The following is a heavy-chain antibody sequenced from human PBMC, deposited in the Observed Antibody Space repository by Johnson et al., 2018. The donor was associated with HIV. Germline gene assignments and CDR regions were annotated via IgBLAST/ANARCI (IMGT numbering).Heavy chain of an antibody. D-gene: IGHD2-2*01. CDR2: ITFEGSDK. CDR3: AASWYGVSRPNAFDI. V-gene: IGHV3-30*01. CDR1: GFTFSTYN. J-gene: IGHJ3*02. Sequence: QVQLVESGGGVVQPGRSLRLSCAASGFTFSTYNMHWVRQAPGKGLEWVAVITFEGSDKYYADSVKGRVTISRDDSKNTLYLRLNSLRPEDSAVYYCAASWYGVSRPNAFDIWGQGTMVTVSS.